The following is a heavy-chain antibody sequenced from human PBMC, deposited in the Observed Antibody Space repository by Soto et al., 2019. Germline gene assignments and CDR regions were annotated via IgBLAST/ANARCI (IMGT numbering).Heavy chain of an antibody. CDR2: IPYSGNT. CDR1: GVSISSVSISSNY. J-gene: IGHJ4*02. CDR3: ARIPYRSASFDY. Sequence: SETLSLTCTVSGVSISSVSISSNYWGWIRQPPGKGLEYIGSIPYSGNTNYNPSLKSRVSISVDTSKNQFSLQLTSVTAADTAVYYCARIPYRSASFDYCGQGLLVTVSS. V-gene: IGHV4-61*01. D-gene: IGHD6-19*01.